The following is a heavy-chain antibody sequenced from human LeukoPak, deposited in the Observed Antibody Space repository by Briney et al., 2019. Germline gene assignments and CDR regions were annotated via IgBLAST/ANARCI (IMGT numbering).Heavy chain of an antibody. V-gene: IGHV1-69*04. CDR2: IIPIFGIA. CDR1: GGTFSSYA. CDR3: ARAPDGARATVFDY. J-gene: IGHJ4*02. Sequence: SVKVSCKASGGTFSSYAICWVRQAPGPGLEWMGRIIPIFGIANYAQKFRGRVTITADKTTSTDYMELSSLRAEDTAVYYCARAPDGARATVFDYWGQGTLVTVSS. D-gene: IGHD1-26*01.